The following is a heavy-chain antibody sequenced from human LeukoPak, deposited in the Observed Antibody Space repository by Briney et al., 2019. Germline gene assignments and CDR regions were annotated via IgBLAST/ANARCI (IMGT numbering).Heavy chain of an antibody. J-gene: IGHJ3*02. Sequence: QPGGSLRLSCAASGFTFSGYWMSWVRQAPGKGLEWVANIKQDGSEKYYVDSVKGRFTISRDNAKNSLYLQMNSLRAEDTAVYYCASLFYCSGGSCYGAFDIWGQGTMVTVSS. CDR2: IKQDGSEK. CDR3: ASLFYCSGGSCYGAFDI. CDR1: GFTFSGYW. V-gene: IGHV3-7*01. D-gene: IGHD2-15*01.